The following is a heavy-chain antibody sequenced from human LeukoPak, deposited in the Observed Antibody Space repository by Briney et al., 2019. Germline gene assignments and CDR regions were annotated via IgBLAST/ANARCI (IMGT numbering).Heavy chain of an antibody. CDR3: ARDQGNGYYDFWRGYLRTQGLDY. CDR1: GYTFTNYA. J-gene: IGHJ4*02. Sequence: ASVKVSCKASGYTFTNYAMNWVRQAPGQGLEWMGWINTNTGNPTYAQGFTGRFVFSLDTSVSTAYLQISSLKAEDTAVYYCARDQGNGYYDFWRGYLRTQGLDYWGQGTLVTVSS. CDR2: INTNTGNP. V-gene: IGHV7-4-1*02. D-gene: IGHD3-3*01.